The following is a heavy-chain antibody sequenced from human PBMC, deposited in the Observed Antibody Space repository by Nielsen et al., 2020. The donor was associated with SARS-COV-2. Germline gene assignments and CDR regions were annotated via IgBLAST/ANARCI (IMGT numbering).Heavy chain of an antibody. V-gene: IGHV1-69*13. CDR1: GGTFISYA. J-gene: IGHJ3*02. CDR2: IIPIFGTA. CDR3: ASLARSAFDI. Sequence: PVNASCKASGGTFISYAISWVRQAPAQGLEWMGGIIPIFGTANYAQKLQGRATNTADESTGTAYMERSSLESEDTAVYCCASLARSAFDIWGQGTMVTVSS.